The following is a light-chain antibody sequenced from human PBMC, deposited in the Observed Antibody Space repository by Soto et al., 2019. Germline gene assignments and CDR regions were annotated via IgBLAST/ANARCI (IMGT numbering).Light chain of an antibody. J-gene: IGLJ1*01. CDR3: NSYAGSNVYV. V-gene: IGLV2-8*01. Sequence: QSALTQPPSASGSPGQSVTISCTGTSSDVGGYNYVSWYQQHPGKAPKLMIYEVSKRPSGVPDRFSGSKSDNTASLTVSGLQAEDEADYYCNSYAGSNVYVFGTGTKLTVL. CDR2: EVS. CDR1: SSDVGGYNY.